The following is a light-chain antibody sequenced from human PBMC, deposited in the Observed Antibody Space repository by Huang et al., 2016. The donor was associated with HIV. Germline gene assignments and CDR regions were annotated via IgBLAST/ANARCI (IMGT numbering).Light chain of an antibody. CDR1: QSINNNF. Sequence: IVLTQSPGTLSMSPGETATLSCRTSQSINNNFLAWYRQKPGQAPRLLMFGASNGATGVPDRFSGSGSGTDFTLTITELEPEDFAVYYCQQYGSSHPNTFGQGSKLEIK. V-gene: IGKV3-20*01. CDR3: QQYGSSHPNT. J-gene: IGKJ2*01. CDR2: GAS.